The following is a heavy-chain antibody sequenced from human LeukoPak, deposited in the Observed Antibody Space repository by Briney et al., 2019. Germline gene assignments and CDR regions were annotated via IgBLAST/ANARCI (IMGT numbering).Heavy chain of an antibody. CDR2: IDPSESYT. CDR1: GYPSTNYW. J-gene: IGHJ4*02. V-gene: IGHV5-10-1*01. D-gene: IGHD5-24*01. Sequence: GEPLPIPGKCPGYPSTNYWITWVRHMPGKGLEWMGRIDPSESYTNTSPSFQGHATPSADKSISTAYLQWSSLKASDTAMYYCARLPVRGEGYKLDYWGQGTLVTVSS. CDR3: ARLPVRGEGYKLDY.